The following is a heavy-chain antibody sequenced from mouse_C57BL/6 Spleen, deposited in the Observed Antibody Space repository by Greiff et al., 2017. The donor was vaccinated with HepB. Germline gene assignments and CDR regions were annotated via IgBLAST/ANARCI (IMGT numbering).Heavy chain of an antibody. CDR1: GFNIKNTY. D-gene: IGHD2-2*01. CDR2: IDPANGNT. Sequence: VQLQQSVAELVRPGASVKLSCTASGFNIKNTYMHWVKQRPEQGLEWIGRIDPANGNTKYAPKFQGKATITADTSSNTAYLQLSSLTSEDTAIYYCARSYYGYDGGYYYAMDYWGQGTSVTVSS. V-gene: IGHV14-3*01. J-gene: IGHJ4*01. CDR3: ARSYYGYDGGYYYAMDY.